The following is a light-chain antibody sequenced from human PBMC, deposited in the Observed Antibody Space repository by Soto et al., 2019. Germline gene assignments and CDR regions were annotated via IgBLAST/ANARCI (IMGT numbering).Light chain of an antibody. V-gene: IGLV2-14*01. CDR1: SSDVGGYNY. CDR2: DVS. J-gene: IGLJ1*01. CDR3: SSYTSSSTLGV. Sequence: QPASVSGSPGQSITISCTGTSSDVGGYNYVSWYQQHPGKAPKLMIYDVSNRPSGVSNRFSGSKSGNTASLTISGLQAEDEADYYCSSYTSSSTLGVFGTGTKVTVL.